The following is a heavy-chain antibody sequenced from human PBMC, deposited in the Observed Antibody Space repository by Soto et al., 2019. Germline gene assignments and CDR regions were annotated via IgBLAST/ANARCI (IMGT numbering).Heavy chain of an antibody. J-gene: IGHJ4*02. Sequence: QITLKESGPTLVKPTQTLTLTCTFSGFSLSTSGVGVGWIRQPPGKALEWLALLYWDDAKRYSPSLKSRLTITKATSKNQVVLTMTNMDPVDTAPYYCEDLIYGPPDSWGKGTLVTVSS. CDR1: GFSLSTSGVG. CDR2: LYWDDAK. V-gene: IGHV2-5*02. CDR3: EDLIYGPPDS. D-gene: IGHD3-10*01.